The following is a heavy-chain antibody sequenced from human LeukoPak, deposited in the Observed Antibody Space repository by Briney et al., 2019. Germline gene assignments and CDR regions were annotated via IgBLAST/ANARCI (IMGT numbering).Heavy chain of an antibody. V-gene: IGHV4-61*02. J-gene: IGHJ4*02. Sequence: ASETLSLTCTVSGGSISSGSYYWSWIRQPAGKGLEWIGRIYTSGSTNYNPSLKRRVTISVDTSKNQFSLKLSSVTAADTAVYYCAREEVIVVVSYFDYWGQGTLVTVSS. CDR2: IYTSGST. CDR3: AREEVIVVVSYFDY. D-gene: IGHD3-22*01. CDR1: GGSISSGSYY.